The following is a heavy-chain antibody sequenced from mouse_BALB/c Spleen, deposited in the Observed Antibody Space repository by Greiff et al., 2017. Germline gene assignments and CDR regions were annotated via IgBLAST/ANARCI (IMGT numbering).Heavy chain of an antibody. CDR3: ARGFYYYGSSPYAMGY. V-gene: IGHV14-3*02. J-gene: IGHJ4*01. Sequence: VQLQQSGAELVKPGASVKLSCTASGFNIKDTYMHWVKQRPEQGLEWIGRIDPANGNTKYDPKFQGKATITADTSSNTAYLQLSSLTSEDTAVYYCARGFYYYGSSPYAMGYWGQGTSVTVSS. CDR2: IDPANGNT. CDR1: GFNIKDTY. D-gene: IGHD1-1*01.